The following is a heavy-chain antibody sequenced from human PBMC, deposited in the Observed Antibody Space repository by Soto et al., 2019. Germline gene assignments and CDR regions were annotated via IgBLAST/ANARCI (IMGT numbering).Heavy chain of an antibody. CDR3: AKELQRGMDV. D-gene: IGHD4-4*01. Sequence: QVHLVQSGAEVKQPGASVKVSCKASGYTFSVYHMHWVRQAPGQGLEWMGWVHPNSGGTNYAQSFEGRVTMTRDTSINTAYMELSRLTSDDTAVYYCAKELQRGMDVCAQGTTVTVSS. V-gene: IGHV1-2*02. J-gene: IGHJ6*02. CDR1: GYTFSVYH. CDR2: VHPNSGGT.